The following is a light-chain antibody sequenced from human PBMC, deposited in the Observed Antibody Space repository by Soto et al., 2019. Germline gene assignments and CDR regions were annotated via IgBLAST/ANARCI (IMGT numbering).Light chain of an antibody. J-gene: IGKJ5*01. V-gene: IGKV3-11*01. CDR2: DAS. CDR3: QQRSNWPPIT. Sequence: TVLTQSPATLSLSPGEGATLSCRSSQSISSYLAWYQQNPGQAPRLLISDASNRSTGIPARFSGSGSGTDFTLTISSLEPEDFAVYYCQQRSNWPPITFGQGTRLEI. CDR1: QSISSY.